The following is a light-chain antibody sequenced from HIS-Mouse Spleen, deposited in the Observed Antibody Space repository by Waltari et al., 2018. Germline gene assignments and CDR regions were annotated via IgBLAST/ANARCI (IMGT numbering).Light chain of an antibody. V-gene: IGKV4-1*01. CDR2: WAS. J-gene: IGKJ2*01. CDR3: QQYYSTPYT. CDR1: QSVLYSSNNQND. Sequence: DIVMTQSPDSLAVSLGERATINCKSSQSVLYSSNNQNDSAWYQQNPGQPPKLLIYWASTRESGVPDRVSGSGAGTDFTLTISSLQAEDVAVYDCQQYYSTPYTFGQGTKLEIK.